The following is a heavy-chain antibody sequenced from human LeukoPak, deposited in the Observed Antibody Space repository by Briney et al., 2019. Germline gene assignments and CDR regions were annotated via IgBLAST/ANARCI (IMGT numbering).Heavy chain of an antibody. D-gene: IGHD3-22*01. Sequence: PSETLSPTCGVSGYSIRSGNYWGWIRQPPGKGLEWIGSIYHSGTTYHNSSLKSRVTISVDTSKNQFSLKLNSVTAADTAVYYCARDHDSSFMFDYWGQGALVTVSS. J-gene: IGHJ4*02. V-gene: IGHV4-38-2*02. CDR1: GYSIRSGNY. CDR3: ARDHDSSFMFDY. CDR2: IYHSGTT.